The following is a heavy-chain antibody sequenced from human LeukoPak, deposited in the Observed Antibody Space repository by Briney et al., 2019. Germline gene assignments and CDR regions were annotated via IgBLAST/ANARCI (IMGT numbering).Heavy chain of an antibody. CDR1: GFTFTSSA. CDR3: AADSGSYPDAFDI. D-gene: IGHD1-26*01. CDR2: IVVGSGNT. V-gene: IGHV1-58*02. Sequence: SVKVSCKASGFTFTSSAMQWVRQARGQRLEWIGWIVVGSGNTNYAQKFQERVTITRDMSTSTAYMELSSLRSEDTAVYYCAADSGSYPDAFDIWGQGTLVTVSS. J-gene: IGHJ4*02.